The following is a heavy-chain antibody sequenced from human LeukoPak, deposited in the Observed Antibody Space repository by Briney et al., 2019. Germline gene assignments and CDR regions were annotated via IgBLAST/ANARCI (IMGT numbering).Heavy chain of an antibody. J-gene: IGHJ6*03. CDR2: IIPIFGTA. CDR3: ARDRITGTLNLDYYYYYYMDV. V-gene: IGHV1-69*13. CDR1: GGTFSSYA. D-gene: IGHD1-20*01. Sequence: SVKVSCKASGGTFSSYAISWVRQAPGQGLEWMGGIIPIFGTANYAQKFQGRVTITADESTSTAYMELSSLRSEDTAVYYCARDRITGTLNLDYYYYYYMDVWGKGTTVTVSS.